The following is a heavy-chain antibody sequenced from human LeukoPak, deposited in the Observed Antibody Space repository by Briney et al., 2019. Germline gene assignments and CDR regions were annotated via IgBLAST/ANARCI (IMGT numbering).Heavy chain of an antibody. Sequence: SVKVSCKASGGTFSSYAISWVRQAPGQGLEWMGRIIPILGIANYAQKFQGRVTITADKSTITAYMELSSLRSEDTAVYYCASEDKDDYYYYYGMDVWGQGTTVTVSS. J-gene: IGHJ6*02. CDR1: GGTFSSYA. V-gene: IGHV1-69*04. CDR3: ASEDKDDYYYYYGMDV. D-gene: IGHD2-15*01. CDR2: IIPILGIA.